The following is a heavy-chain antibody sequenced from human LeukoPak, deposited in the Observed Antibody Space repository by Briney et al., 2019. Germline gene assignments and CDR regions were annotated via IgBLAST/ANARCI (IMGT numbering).Heavy chain of an antibody. CDR3: ARDRIAYYDKGGFDP. J-gene: IGHJ5*02. V-gene: IGHV4-34*01. CDR2: INHSGST. Sequence: PSETLSLTCAVYGGSFSGYYWSWIRQPPGKGLEWIGEINHSGSTNYNPSLKSRVTISVDTSKNQFSLKLSSVTAADTAVYYCARDRIAYYDKGGFDPWGQGTLVTVSS. D-gene: IGHD3-22*01. CDR1: GGSFSGYY.